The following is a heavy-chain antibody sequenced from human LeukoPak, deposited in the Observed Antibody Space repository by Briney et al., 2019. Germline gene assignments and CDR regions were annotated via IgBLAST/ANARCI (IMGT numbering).Heavy chain of an antibody. CDR3: ARETIAAAGSFDY. J-gene: IGHJ4*02. D-gene: IGHD6-13*01. V-gene: IGHV4-30-4*01. Sequence: SETLSLTCTVSGGSISSGDYYWSWIRQPPGKGLEWIGYIYYSGSTYYNPPLKSRVTISVDTSKNQFSLKLSSVTAADTAVYYCARETIAAAGSFDYWGQGTLVTVSS. CDR1: GGSISSGDYY. CDR2: IYYSGST.